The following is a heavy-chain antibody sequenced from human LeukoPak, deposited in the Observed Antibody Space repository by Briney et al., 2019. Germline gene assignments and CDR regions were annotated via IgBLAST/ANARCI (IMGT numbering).Heavy chain of an antibody. CDR2: ISSSSSYI. Sequence: AGSLRLSCAASGFTFRSYNMNWVRQAPGKRPEWVSSISSSSSYIYYADSVKGRFTISRDNAKNSLYLQMNSLRAEDTALYYCARGASRADYWGQGTLVTVSS. CDR3: ARGASRADY. V-gene: IGHV3-21*01. CDR1: GFTFRSYN. J-gene: IGHJ4*02.